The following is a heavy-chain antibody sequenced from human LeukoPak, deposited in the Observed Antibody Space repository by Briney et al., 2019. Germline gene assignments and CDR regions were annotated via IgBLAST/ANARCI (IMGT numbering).Heavy chain of an antibody. D-gene: IGHD1-1*01. J-gene: IGHJ4*02. CDR2: IYYSGST. CDR1: GGSISSYY. V-gene: IGHV4-59*08. CDR3: ARIQFYYFDY. Sequence: SETLSLTCTVSGGSISSYYWSWIRQPPGKGLEWIGYIYYSGSTNYNPSLKSRVTISVDTSKNQFSLKLSSVTAADAAVYYCARIQFYYFDYWGQGTLVTVSS.